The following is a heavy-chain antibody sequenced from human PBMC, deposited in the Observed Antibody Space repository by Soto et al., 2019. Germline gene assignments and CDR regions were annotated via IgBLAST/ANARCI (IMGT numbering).Heavy chain of an antibody. V-gene: IGHV6-1*01. CDR1: GDSVSSNSAG. CDR3: ARGEQYSGRIFDY. Sequence: SQTLSLTCAITGDSVSSNSAGWSWVRQSPSRGLEWLGRTYYRSKWYYEYAVSVRGRITVNPDTSKNQYSLQLNSVAPEDTAVYFCARGEQYSGRIFDYWGQGTLVTVSS. CDR2: TYYRSKWYY. D-gene: IGHD1-26*01. J-gene: IGHJ4*01.